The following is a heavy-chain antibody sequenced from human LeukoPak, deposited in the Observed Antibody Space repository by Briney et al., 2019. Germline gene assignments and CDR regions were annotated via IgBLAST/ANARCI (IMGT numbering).Heavy chain of an antibody. J-gene: IGHJ4*02. D-gene: IGHD6-13*01. V-gene: IGHV3-30*04. CDR1: GFTFSSYA. Sequence: GGSLRLSCAASGFTFSSYAMHWVRQASGKGLEWVAVISYDGSNKYYADSVKGRFTISRDNSKNTLYLQMNSLRAEDTAVYYCARDSVTPIAALDYWGQGTLVTVSS. CDR3: ARDSVTPIAALDY. CDR2: ISYDGSNK.